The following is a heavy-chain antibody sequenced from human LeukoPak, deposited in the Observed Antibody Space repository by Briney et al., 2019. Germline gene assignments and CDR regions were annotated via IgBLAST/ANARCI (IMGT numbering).Heavy chain of an antibody. Sequence: SQTLSLTCTVSGGSISSGSYYWSWIRQPAGKGLVWIGRIYTSGSTNYNPSLKSRVTISVDTSKNQFSLKLSSVTAADTAVYYCARGAAMVNPVDYWGQGTLVTVSS. D-gene: IGHD5-18*01. V-gene: IGHV4-61*02. CDR2: IYTSGST. J-gene: IGHJ4*02. CDR3: ARGAAMVNPVDY. CDR1: GGSISSGSYY.